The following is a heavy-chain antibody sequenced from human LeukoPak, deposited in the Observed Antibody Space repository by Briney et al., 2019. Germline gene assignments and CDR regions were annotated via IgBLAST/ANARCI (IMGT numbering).Heavy chain of an antibody. CDR1: GFTFSRFG. J-gene: IGHJ4*02. D-gene: IGHD3-22*01. CDR2: IWYDGSNK. Sequence: GGSLRLSCAASGFTFSRFGMHWVRQAPGKGLEWVAVIWYDGSNKYYADSVKGRFTISRDNSKNTLYLEMNSLRDEDTAVYYCARDYYYDSSGYWDYYFDYWGQGTLVSVSS. V-gene: IGHV3-33*01. CDR3: ARDYYYDSSGYWDYYFDY.